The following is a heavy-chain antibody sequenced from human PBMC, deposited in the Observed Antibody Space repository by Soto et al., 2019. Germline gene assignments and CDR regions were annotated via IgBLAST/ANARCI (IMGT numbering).Heavy chain of an antibody. J-gene: IGHJ6*02. CDR2: ISAYNGNT. Sequence: ASVKVSCTASGYTFTSYGISWVRQAPGQGLEWMGWISAYNGNTNYAQKLQGRVTMTTDTSTSTAYMELRSLRSDDTAVYYCARTSRPSYYYYGMDVWGQGTTVTVSS. CDR1: GYTFTSYG. V-gene: IGHV1-18*01. CDR3: ARTSRPSYYYYGMDV.